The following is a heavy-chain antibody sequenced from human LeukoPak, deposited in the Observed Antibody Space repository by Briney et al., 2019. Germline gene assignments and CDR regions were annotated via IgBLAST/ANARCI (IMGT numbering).Heavy chain of an antibody. Sequence: GGSLRLSCAASGFTFSNAWMSWVRQAPGKGLEWVGLIKSKIDGGTTDYAAPVKGRFTISRDDSKNTLYLQMNSLKTEDTAVYYCTNSYGSGRYYKAYWGKGTLVTVSS. CDR3: TNSYGSGRYYKAY. J-gene: IGHJ1*01. V-gene: IGHV3-15*01. D-gene: IGHD3-10*01. CDR1: GFTFSNAW. CDR2: IKSKIDGGTT.